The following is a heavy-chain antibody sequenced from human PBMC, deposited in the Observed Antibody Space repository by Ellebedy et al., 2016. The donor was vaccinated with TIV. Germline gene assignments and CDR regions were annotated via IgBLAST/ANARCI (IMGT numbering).Heavy chain of an antibody. CDR2: ITESGGNT. CDR1: GLTFRSHA. J-gene: IGHJ4*02. Sequence: GESLKISCAASGLTFRSHAMSWVRQAPGKGLEWVSSITESGGNTYYADSVKGRFTISRDNAKSTLYLQMNSLRVEDTAVYYCVRWGEFWGQGTLVTVSS. V-gene: IGHV3-23*01. D-gene: IGHD3-16*01. CDR3: VRWGEF.